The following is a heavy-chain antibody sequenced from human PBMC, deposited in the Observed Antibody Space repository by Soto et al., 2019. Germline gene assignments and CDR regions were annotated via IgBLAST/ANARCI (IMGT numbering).Heavy chain of an antibody. J-gene: IGHJ6*02. CDR3: AKGLRYFDWPGMDV. CDR1: GFTFSSYG. Sequence: GGSLRLSCAASGFTFSSYGMHWVRQAPGKGLEWVAVISYDGSNKYYADSVKGRFTISRDNSKNTLYLQMNSLRAEDTAVYYCAKGLRYFDWPGMDVWGQGTTVTVSS. D-gene: IGHD3-9*01. CDR2: ISYDGSNK. V-gene: IGHV3-30*18.